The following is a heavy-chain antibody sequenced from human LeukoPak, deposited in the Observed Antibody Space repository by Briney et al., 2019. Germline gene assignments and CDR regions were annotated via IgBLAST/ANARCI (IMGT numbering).Heavy chain of an antibody. CDR3: ARDLYYYGSGTCGMDV. J-gene: IGHJ6*02. D-gene: IGHD3-10*01. CDR1: GFTFSSYA. Sequence: PGGSLRLSCEASGFTFSSYAMHWVRQAPGKGLEWVAVISYDGSNKYYADSVKGRFTISRDNSKNTLYLQMNSLRAEDTAVYYCARDLYYYGSGTCGMDVWGQGTTVTVSS. CDR2: ISYDGSNK. V-gene: IGHV3-30-3*01.